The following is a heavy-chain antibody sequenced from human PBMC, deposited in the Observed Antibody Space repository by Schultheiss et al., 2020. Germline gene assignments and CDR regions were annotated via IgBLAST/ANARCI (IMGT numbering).Heavy chain of an antibody. Sequence: GGSLRLSCAASGFTFSNYALHWVRQAPGKGLEWVSGISDSGSSTYYADSVKGRFTISRDNSKKTLYLQMNSLRVEDTAVYYCATDQCRITNCFFDYWGQGTLVTVSS. D-gene: IGHD2-2*01. CDR1: GFTFSNYA. V-gene: IGHV3-23*01. J-gene: IGHJ4*02. CDR3: ATDQCRITNCFFDY. CDR2: ISDSGSST.